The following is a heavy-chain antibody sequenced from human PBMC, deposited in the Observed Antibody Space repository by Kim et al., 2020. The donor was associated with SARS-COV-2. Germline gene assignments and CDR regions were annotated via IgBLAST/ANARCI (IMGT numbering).Heavy chain of an antibody. J-gene: IGHJ3*02. CDR3: ARAVRDTAMVWGAFDI. CDR2: ISYDGSNR. CDR1: GFTFSTYA. Sequence: GGSLRLSCAASGFTFSTYAMHWVRQAPGKGLEWVAVISYDGSNRHYADSVKGRFTISRDNSKNTLYLQMNSLRAADTAVYYCARAVRDTAMVWGAFDIWGQGTMVTVSS. V-gene: IGHV3-30-3*01. D-gene: IGHD5-18*01.